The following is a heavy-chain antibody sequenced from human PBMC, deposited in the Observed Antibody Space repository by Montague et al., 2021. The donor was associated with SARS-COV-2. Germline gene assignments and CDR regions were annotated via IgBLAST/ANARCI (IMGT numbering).Heavy chain of an antibody. J-gene: IGHJ5*02. CDR2: INHSGST. V-gene: IGHV4-34*01. D-gene: IGHD3-22*01. Sequence: SETLSLTCAVYGGSVSDYSWSWIRQPPGKGLELIGEINHSGSTNYNSSLKSRVTTSVDTSKNQFSLKLTSVTATDTAVYYCAGGPRITMIVVVITDIWFDPWGQGTLVTVSS. CDR3: AGGPRITMIVVVITDIWFDP. CDR1: GGSVSDYS.